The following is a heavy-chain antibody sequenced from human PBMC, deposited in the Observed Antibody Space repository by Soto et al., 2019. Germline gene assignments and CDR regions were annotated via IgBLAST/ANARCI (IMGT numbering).Heavy chain of an antibody. Sequence: SETLSLTCAVYGGSFSGYYWTWIRQPPGTGLEWIGEINHSGSTNYNPSLKSRVTISVDTSKNQFSLKLTSVTAADTAVYYCASDKNTGRFDHWGQGTLVTVSS. V-gene: IGHV4-34*01. CDR3: ASDKNTGRFDH. D-gene: IGHD5-18*01. J-gene: IGHJ4*02. CDR1: GGSFSGYY. CDR2: INHSGST.